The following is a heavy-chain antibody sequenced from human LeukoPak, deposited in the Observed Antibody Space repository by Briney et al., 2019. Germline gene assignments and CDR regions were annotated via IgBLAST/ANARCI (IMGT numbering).Heavy chain of an antibody. D-gene: IGHD2-21*02. J-gene: IGHJ4*02. Sequence: SETLSLTCTVSGGSVSSGSYYWGWIRQPPGKGLEWIGSIYYSGSTYYNPSLKSRVTISVDTSKNQFSLKLSSVTAADTAVHYCARHIRNCGGDCYFDYWGQGTLVTVSS. CDR3: ARHIRNCGGDCYFDY. CDR1: GGSVSSGSYY. V-gene: IGHV4-39*01. CDR2: IYYSGST.